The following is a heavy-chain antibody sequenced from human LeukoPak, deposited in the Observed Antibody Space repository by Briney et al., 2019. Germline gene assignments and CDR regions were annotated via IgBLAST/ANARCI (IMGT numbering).Heavy chain of an antibody. D-gene: IGHD3-22*01. CDR2: INHSGST. CDR3: ASERPTYYYDSSGYYRRPFDY. V-gene: IGHV4-34*01. Sequence: PSETLSLTCAVYGGSFSGYYWSWIRQPPGKGLEWIGEINHSGSTNYNPSLKSRVTISVDTSKNQFSLKLSSVTAADTAVCYCASERPTYYYDSSGYYRRPFDYWGQGTLVTVSS. J-gene: IGHJ4*02. CDR1: GGSFSGYY.